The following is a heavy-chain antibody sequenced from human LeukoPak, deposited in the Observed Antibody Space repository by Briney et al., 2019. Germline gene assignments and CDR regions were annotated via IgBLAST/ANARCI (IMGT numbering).Heavy chain of an antibody. V-gene: IGHV3-64*01. CDR2: ISSNGGST. CDR3: ARVRGDFWSGSHGYDY. CDR1: GYTFTSYY. D-gene: IGHD3-3*01. J-gene: IGHJ4*02. Sequence: ASVKVSCKASGYTFTSYYMHWVRQAPGKGLEYVSAISSNGGSTYYANSVKGRFTISRDNSKNTLYLQMGSLRAEDMAVYYCARVRGDFWSGSHGYDYWGQGTLVAVSS.